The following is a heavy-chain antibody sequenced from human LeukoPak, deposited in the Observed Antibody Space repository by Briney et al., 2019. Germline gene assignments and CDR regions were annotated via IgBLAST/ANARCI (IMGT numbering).Heavy chain of an antibody. CDR3: ASPIAVAGPYYFDY. Sequence: GGSLRLSCAASGFTFSSYWMHWVRQAPGKGLVWVSRINSDGSSTNYADSVKGRFTISTDNAKNTLYLQINSLRAEDTAVYYCASPIAVAGPYYFDYWGQGTLVTVSS. CDR1: GFTFSSYW. D-gene: IGHD6-19*01. CDR2: INSDGSST. J-gene: IGHJ4*02. V-gene: IGHV3-74*01.